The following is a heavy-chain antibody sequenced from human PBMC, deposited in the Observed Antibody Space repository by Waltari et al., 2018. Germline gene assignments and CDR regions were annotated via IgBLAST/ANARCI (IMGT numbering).Heavy chain of an antibody. D-gene: IGHD3-16*02. CDR2: ISGDGRIT. Sequence: EVQLVESGGGLVQPGGSLRLSCAASGFTFSNYWMHWVRQVPGKGLVGVSRISGDGRITHYADSVKGRFTISRDNAENTLYLQMNSRTVEDTAVYYCARNYRDYWGQGTLVTVSS. CDR3: ARNYRDY. CDR1: GFTFSNYW. V-gene: IGHV3-74*01. J-gene: IGHJ4*02.